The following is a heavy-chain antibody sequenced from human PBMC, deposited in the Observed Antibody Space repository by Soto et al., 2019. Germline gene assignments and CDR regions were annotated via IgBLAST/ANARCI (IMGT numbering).Heavy chain of an antibody. Sequence: EVQLVESGGGLVKPGGSLRLSCAASGFTFSSYSMNWVRQAPGKGLEWVSSISSSSSYIYYADSVKGRFTISRDNAQNSLYLQMNSLRAEDTAVYYCARERRHYDILTGHTYYFDYWGQGTLVTVSS. CDR3: ARERRHYDILTGHTYYFDY. CDR1: GFTFSSYS. J-gene: IGHJ4*02. CDR2: ISSSSSYI. V-gene: IGHV3-21*01. D-gene: IGHD3-9*01.